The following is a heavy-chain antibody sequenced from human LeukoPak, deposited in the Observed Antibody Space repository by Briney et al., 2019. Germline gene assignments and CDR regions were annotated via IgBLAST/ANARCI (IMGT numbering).Heavy chain of an antibody. Sequence: GRSLRLSCTASGFTFGDNALNWVRQAPGKGLEWVGFTRSKVYGGTTEYAASVKGRFTISRDDSKSIAYLQMNSLKTEDTAVYYCTRAQTEAGAKYYFDYWGQGTLVTVSS. CDR2: TRSKVYGGTT. CDR1: GFTFGDNA. V-gene: IGHV3-49*04. J-gene: IGHJ4*02. CDR3: TRAQTEAGAKYYFDY.